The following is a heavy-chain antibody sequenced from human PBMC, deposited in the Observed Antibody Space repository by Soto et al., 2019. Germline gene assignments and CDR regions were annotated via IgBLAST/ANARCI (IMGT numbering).Heavy chain of an antibody. CDR3: ARGKRYCSSTSCYIPPRTDY. CDR2: INHSGST. CDR1: GGSFSGYY. J-gene: IGHJ4*02. Sequence: PSETLSLTCAVYGGSFSGYYWGWIRQPPGKGLEWIGEINHSGSTNYNPFLKSRVTISVDTSKNQFSLKLSSVTAADTAVYYCARGKRYCSSTSCYIPPRTDYWGQGTLVTVSS. D-gene: IGHD2-2*02. V-gene: IGHV4-34*01.